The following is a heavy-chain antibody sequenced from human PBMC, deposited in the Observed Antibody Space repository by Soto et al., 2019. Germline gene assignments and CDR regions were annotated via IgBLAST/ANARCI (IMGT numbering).Heavy chain of an antibody. CDR2: INPYSGNT. J-gene: IGHJ6*02. Sequence: ASVKVSCKASGGTFSNFVISWVRQAPGQGLEWMGSINPYSGNTAFAPKFQDRIAMTRDTSITTAYMELNSLSSGDTAVYFCSSLSSMDVWGQGTTVTVSS. CDR1: GGTFSNFV. V-gene: IGHV1-8*02. CDR3: SSLSSMDV. D-gene: IGHD6-6*01.